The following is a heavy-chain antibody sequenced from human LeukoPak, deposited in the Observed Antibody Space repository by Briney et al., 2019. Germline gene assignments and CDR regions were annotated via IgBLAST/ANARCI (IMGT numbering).Heavy chain of an antibody. Sequence: ASVKVSCKASGYTFTSYDINWVRQATGQGLEWMGWINHNSGNTGYAQKFQGRVTMTRNTSISTAYMELSSLRSEDTAVYYCAGMAYYYDSSGYHTTYYFDYWGQGTLVTVSS. CDR2: INHNSGNT. CDR3: AGMAYYYDSSGYHTTYYFDY. D-gene: IGHD3-22*01. CDR1: GYTFTSYD. V-gene: IGHV1-8*01. J-gene: IGHJ4*02.